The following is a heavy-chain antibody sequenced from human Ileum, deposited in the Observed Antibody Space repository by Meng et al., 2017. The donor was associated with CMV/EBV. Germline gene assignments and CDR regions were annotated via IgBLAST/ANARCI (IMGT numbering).Heavy chain of an antibody. D-gene: IGHD2/OR15-2a*01. CDR2: IYRSGST. J-gene: IGHJ4*02. CDR3: ARRAAQIGSYYFDY. Sequence: ESLKISCAASGFTFGAYAMSWIRQPPGKGLEWIGHIYRSGSTYYNPSLKSRVTISVDTSKTQLSLRLSSVTAADTAVYYCARRAAQIGSYYFDYWGQGTLVTVS. V-gene: IGHV4-34*01. CDR1: GFTFGAYA.